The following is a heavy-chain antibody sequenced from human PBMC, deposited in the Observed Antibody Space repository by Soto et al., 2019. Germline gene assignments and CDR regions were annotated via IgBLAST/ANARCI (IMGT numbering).Heavy chain of an antibody. V-gene: IGHV3-48*03. D-gene: IGHD3-16*01. CDR3: ARDQKIDMGYYYYGMDV. J-gene: IGHJ6*02. Sequence: GGSLRLSCAASGFTFSSYEMNWVRQAPGKGLEWVSYISSSGSTIYYADSVKGRFTISRDNAKNSLYLQMNSLRAEDTAVYYCARDQKIDMGYYYYGMDVWGQGTTVTVSS. CDR1: GFTFSSYE. CDR2: ISSSGSTI.